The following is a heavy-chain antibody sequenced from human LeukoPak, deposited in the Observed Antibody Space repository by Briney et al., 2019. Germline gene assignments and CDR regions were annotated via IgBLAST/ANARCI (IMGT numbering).Heavy chain of an antibody. CDR1: SGSFSGYY. D-gene: IGHD1-20*01. Sequence: SETLSLTCAVYSGSFSGYYWWWIRQPPGKGLEWIGEINHSGSTNYNPSLKSRVTISVDTSKNQSSLKLSSVTAADTAVYYCARGVWAITGKRGKVSYYFDYWGQGTLVTVSS. CDR3: ARGVWAITGKRGKVSYYFDY. CDR2: INHSGST. J-gene: IGHJ4*02. V-gene: IGHV4-34*01.